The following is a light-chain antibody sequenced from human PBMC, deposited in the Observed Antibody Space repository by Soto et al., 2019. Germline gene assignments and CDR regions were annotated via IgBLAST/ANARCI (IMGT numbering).Light chain of an antibody. CDR2: SNG. J-gene: IGLJ3*02. V-gene: IGLV1-44*01. CDR3: AAWDDSQKAML. CDR1: GSNIGENA. Sequence: QSVLTQPPSASGTPGQTVTISCSGTGSNIGENAVNWYRHLPGTAPQLLIYSNGLRPSGVPHRFSGSKSGTAGSLAISGLQSEDEAHYYCAAWDDSQKAMLFGGGTNLTVL.